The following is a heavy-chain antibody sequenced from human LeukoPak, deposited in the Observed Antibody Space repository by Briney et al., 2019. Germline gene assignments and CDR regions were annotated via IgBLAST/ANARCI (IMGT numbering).Heavy chain of an antibody. V-gene: IGHV1-18*01. CDR3: ARDLGDIVLMVYVDAFDI. D-gene: IGHD2-8*01. CDR1: GYTFTSYG. Sequence: GASVKVSCKASGYTFTSYGISWVRQAPGQGLEWMGWISAYNGNTNYAQKLQGRVTMTTDTSTSTAYMELRSLRSDDTAVYYCARDLGDIVLMVYVDAFDIWGQGTMVTVFS. CDR2: ISAYNGNT. J-gene: IGHJ3*02.